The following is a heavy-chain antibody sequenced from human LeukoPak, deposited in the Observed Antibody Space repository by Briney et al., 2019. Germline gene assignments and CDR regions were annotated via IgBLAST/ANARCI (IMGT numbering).Heavy chain of an antibody. V-gene: IGHV3-30*04. J-gene: IGHJ4*02. Sequence: GGSLRLSCAASGFTFSSYAMHWVRQAPGKGLEWVAVISYDGSNKYYADSVKGRFTISRDNSKNTLYLQMNSLRAEDTAVYYCARDLGVGAMDPFDYWGQGTLVTVSS. CDR2: ISYDGSNK. CDR1: GFTFSSYA. D-gene: IGHD1-26*01. CDR3: ARDLGVGAMDPFDY.